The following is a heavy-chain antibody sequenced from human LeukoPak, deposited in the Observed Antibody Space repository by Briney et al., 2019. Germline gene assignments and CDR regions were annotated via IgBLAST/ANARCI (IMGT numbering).Heavy chain of an antibody. J-gene: IGHJ1*01. CDR1: GFTFSSYA. Sequence: GGSLRLSCAASGFTFSSYAMNWVRQAPGKGLEWVLGISGGGGSTYYADSVKGRFTISRDDSKNTLYLQMNSLRAEDTAVYYCAKDGRGWRGYFQHWGQGTLVTVSS. V-gene: IGHV3-23*01. CDR2: ISGGGGST. CDR3: AKDGRGWRGYFQH. D-gene: IGHD6-19*01.